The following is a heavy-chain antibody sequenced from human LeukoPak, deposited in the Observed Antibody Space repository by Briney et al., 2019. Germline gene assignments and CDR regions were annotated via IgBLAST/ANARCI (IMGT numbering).Heavy chain of an antibody. D-gene: IGHD1-26*01. V-gene: IGHV1-18*01. J-gene: IGHJ6*03. CDR3: ARDVQVGASGLYYYYYMDV. CDR2: ISAYNGNT. Sequence: ASVKVSCKASGYTFTSYGISWVRQAPGQGLESMGWISAYNGNTNYAQKLQGRVTMTTDTSTSTAYMELRSLRSDDTAVYYCARDVQVGASGLYYYYYMDVWRKGTTVTVSS. CDR1: GYTFTSYG.